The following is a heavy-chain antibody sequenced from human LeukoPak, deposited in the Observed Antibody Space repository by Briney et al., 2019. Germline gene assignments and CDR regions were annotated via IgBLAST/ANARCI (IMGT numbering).Heavy chain of an antibody. Sequence: GGALRLSCAAPGFTFSSYGMHWVRQAPGKVLEWVAVIWYDGSNKYYADSVKGRFTISRDNSKNTLYLQMNSLRAEDTAVYYCARDLIAAAGDGYWGQGTLVTVSS. CDR1: GFTFSSYG. D-gene: IGHD6-13*01. CDR3: ARDLIAAAGDGY. CDR2: IWYDGSNK. V-gene: IGHV3-33*01. J-gene: IGHJ4*02.